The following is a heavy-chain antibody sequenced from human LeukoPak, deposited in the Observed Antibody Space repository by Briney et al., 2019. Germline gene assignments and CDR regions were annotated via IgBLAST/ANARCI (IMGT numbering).Heavy chain of an antibody. D-gene: IGHD4-17*01. Sequence: SETLSLTCTVSGGSIRSSYYYWGWIRQPPGKGLEWIGYIHYRGGSYYNPSLKSRVTMSVDTSKNQFSLKLSSVTAADTAVYYCARASGDYVYFDYWGQGTLVTVSS. J-gene: IGHJ4*02. CDR2: IHYRGGS. CDR3: ARASGDYVYFDY. CDR1: GGSIRSSYYY. V-gene: IGHV4-30-4*08.